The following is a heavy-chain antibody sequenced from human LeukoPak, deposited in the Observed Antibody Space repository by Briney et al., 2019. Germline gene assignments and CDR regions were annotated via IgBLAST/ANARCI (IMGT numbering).Heavy chain of an antibody. V-gene: IGHV4-59*12. CDR2: IYYSGST. CDR1: GGSISSYY. CDR3: ARWNDYGDFRTFDY. Sequence: TSETLSLTCTVSGGSISSYYWSWIRQPPGKGLEWIGYIYYSGSTNYNPSLKSRVTISVDTSKNQFSLKLSSVTAADTAVYYCARWNDYGDFRTFDYWGQGTLVTVSS. D-gene: IGHD4-17*01. J-gene: IGHJ4*02.